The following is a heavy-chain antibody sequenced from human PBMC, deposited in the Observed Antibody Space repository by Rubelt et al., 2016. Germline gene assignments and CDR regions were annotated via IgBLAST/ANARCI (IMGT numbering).Heavy chain of an antibody. V-gene: IGHV4-34*01. CDR3: ARGVAAAGSSNYYGMDV. J-gene: IGHJ6*02. D-gene: IGHD6-13*01. CDR1: GGSFSGYY. CDR2: INHSGST. Sequence: QVQLQQWGAGLLKPSETLSLTCAVYGGSFSGYYWSWIRQPPGKGLEWIGEINHSGSTNYNPSLKSRVTISVTTTKNQYSLNVSVVTTADTAVDYCARGVAAAGSSNYYGMDVWGQGTTVTVSS.